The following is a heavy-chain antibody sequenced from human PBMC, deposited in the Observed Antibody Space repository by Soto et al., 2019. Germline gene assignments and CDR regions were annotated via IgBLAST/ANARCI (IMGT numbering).Heavy chain of an antibody. D-gene: IGHD1-20*01. CDR1: GYSFASYG. Sequence: ASVKVSCKTSGYSFASYGISWVRQAPGQGLEWVGWINPYDGNTNYAEKVQDRVTMTTDTSSTTAYLEVTRLRSDDTAIYYCARDRNWHFDYWGQGTLVTVSS. V-gene: IGHV1-18*01. CDR2: INPYDGNT. CDR3: ARDRNWHFDY. J-gene: IGHJ4*02.